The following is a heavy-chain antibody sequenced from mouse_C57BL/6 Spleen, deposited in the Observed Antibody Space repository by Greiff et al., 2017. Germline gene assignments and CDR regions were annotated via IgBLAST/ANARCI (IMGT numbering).Heavy chain of an antibody. Sequence: QVQLQQPGAELVRPGSSVKLSCKASGYTFTSYWMHWVKQRPIQGLEWIGNIDPSDSETHYNQKFKDKATLTVDKSSSTAYMQLSSLTSEDSAVYYCARGNDYDYAMDYWGQGTSVTVSS. CDR3: ARGNDYDYAMDY. V-gene: IGHV1-52*01. J-gene: IGHJ4*01. D-gene: IGHD2-4*01. CDR1: GYTFTSYW. CDR2: IDPSDSET.